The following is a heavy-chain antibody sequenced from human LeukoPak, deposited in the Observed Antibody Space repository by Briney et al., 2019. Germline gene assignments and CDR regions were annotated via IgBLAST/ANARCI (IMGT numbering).Heavy chain of an antibody. V-gene: IGHV3-21*01. J-gene: IGHJ4*02. CDR2: ISSSSSYI. Sequence: GGSLRLSCAASGFTFSSYSMNWVRQAPGKGLEWVSSISSSSSYIYYADSVKGRFTISRDNAKNSLYLQMNSLRAEDTAVYYCARAPPVAGKGLDYWGQGTLVTVSS. D-gene: IGHD6-19*01. CDR3: ARAPPVAGKGLDY. CDR1: GFTFSSYS.